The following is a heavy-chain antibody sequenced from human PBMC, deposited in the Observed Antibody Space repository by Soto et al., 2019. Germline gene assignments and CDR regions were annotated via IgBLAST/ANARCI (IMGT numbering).Heavy chain of an antibody. CDR2: IIGSGGST. CDR3: ASRIAAANDY. CDR1: GXTFSSYS. J-gene: IGHJ4*02. Sequence: GSLRLSGAASGXTFSSYSMSWVRQAPGKGLEWVSAIIGSGGSTYYADYVKRRFTISSDNSKNTLYLQMNRLRAEDTAVYYCASRIAAANDYWGQGTLVTVSS. D-gene: IGHD6-13*01. V-gene: IGHV3-23*01.